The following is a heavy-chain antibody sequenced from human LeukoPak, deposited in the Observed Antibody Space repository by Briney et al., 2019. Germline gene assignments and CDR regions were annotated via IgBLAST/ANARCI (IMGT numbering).Heavy chain of an antibody. D-gene: IGHD6-19*01. CDR3: AKGYSSGWYGYFDY. CDR1: GFTFDNYW. CDR2: ISGSGGST. Sequence: PGGSLRLSCAASGFTFDNYWMHWVRQAPGKGLEWVSAISGSGGSTYYADSVKGRFTISRDNSKNTLYLQMNSLRAEDTAVYYCAKGYSSGWYGYFDYWGQGTLVTVSS. J-gene: IGHJ4*02. V-gene: IGHV3-23*01.